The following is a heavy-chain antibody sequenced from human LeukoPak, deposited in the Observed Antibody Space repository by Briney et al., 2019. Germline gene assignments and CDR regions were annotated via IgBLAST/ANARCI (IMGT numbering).Heavy chain of an antibody. V-gene: IGHV3-33*01. CDR1: GFTFSSYG. Sequence: HPGGSLRLSCAASGFTFSSYGMHWVRQAPGKGLEWVAVIWYDGSNKYYADSVKGRFTISRDNSKNTLYLQMNSLRAEDTAVYYCARGSGPRDLVPAAMCYWGQGTLATVSS. CDR3: ARGSGPRDLVPAAMCY. D-gene: IGHD2-2*01. J-gene: IGHJ4*02. CDR2: IWYDGSNK.